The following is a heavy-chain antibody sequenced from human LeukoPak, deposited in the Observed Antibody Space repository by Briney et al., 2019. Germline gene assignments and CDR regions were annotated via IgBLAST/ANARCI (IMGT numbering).Heavy chain of an antibody. J-gene: IGHJ5*02. CDR3: ARDMYSSSFNRFDP. V-gene: IGHV3-21*01. D-gene: IGHD6-6*01. CDR2: ISSSSSYI. CDR1: GFTFSSYS. Sequence: PGGSLRLSCAASGFTFSSYSMNWVRQAPGKGLEWVSSISSSSSYIYYVDSVKGRFTISRDNAKNSLYLQMNSLRAEDTAVYYCARDMYSSSFNRFDPWGQGTLVTVSS.